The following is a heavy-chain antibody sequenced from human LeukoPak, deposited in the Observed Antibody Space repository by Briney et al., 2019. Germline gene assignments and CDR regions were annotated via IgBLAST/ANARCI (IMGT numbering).Heavy chain of an antibody. CDR3: ARASNIGWYQFDY. J-gene: IGHJ4*02. V-gene: IGHV4-4*07. D-gene: IGHD6-19*01. CDR2: IQTSGSI. Sequence: SETLSLTCTVSGGSMNNHDWSWVRQPAGKGLEWIGRIQTSGSINYNSSLKSRVTISIDTSQNYFSLKLTSMTAADSAMYYCARASNIGWYQFDYWGQGMLVTLSS. CDR1: GGSMNNHD.